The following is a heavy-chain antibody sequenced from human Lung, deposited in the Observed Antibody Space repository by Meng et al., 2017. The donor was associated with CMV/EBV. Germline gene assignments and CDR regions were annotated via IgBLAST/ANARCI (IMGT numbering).Heavy chain of an antibody. J-gene: IGHJ4*02. V-gene: IGHV4-34*01. CDR1: GGSFSGYY. CDR2: INHSGST. D-gene: IGHD1-26*01. Sequence: SETLSLXCAVYGGSFSGYYWSWIRQPPGKGLEWIGEINHSGSTNYNPSLKSRVTISVDTSKNQFSLKLSSVTAADTAVYYCARVIGYGGSGRFDYWGQGTLVTVSS. CDR3: ARVIGYGGSGRFDY.